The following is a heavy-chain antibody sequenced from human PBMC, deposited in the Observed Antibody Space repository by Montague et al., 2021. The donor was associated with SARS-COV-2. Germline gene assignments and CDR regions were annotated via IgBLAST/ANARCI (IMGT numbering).Heavy chain of an antibody. CDR2: VYYSGYT. D-gene: IGHD4-17*01. J-gene: IGHJ4*02. V-gene: IGHV4-39*01. Sequence: SETLSLTCTVSGDFVSSSDHYWGWIRQPPGKGLEWLGIVYYSGYTYYXXXFKGRVTISIDASKNQFSLKLNSLTATDTAIYHCARRRLREDYFDFWGQGTLLTVSS. CDR1: GDFVSSSDHY. CDR3: ARRRLREDYFDF.